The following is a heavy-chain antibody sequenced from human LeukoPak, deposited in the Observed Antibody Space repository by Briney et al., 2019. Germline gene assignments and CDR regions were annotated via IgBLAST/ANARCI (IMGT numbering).Heavy chain of an antibody. J-gene: IGHJ4*02. CDR1: GYTFTDYY. Sequence: GASVKVSCKASGYTFTDYYTHWVQQAPGKGLEWMGLVDPEDGETIYAEKFQGRVTITADTSTDTAYMELSSLRSEDTAVYYCAKALYSSGWFDWGQGTLVTVSS. CDR2: VDPEDGET. D-gene: IGHD6-19*01. V-gene: IGHV1-69-2*01. CDR3: AKALYSSGWFD.